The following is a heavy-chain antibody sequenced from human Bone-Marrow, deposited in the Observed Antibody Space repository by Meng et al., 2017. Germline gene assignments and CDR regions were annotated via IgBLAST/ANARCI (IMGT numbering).Heavy chain of an antibody. D-gene: IGHD1-26*01. Sequence: GGSLRLSCAASGFTFSSYAMSWVRQAPGKGLEWVSAISGSGGSTYYADSVKGRFTISRDNSKNTLYLQMNSLRAEDTAVYYCARLGWAATAPYYYYGMDVWGQGTTVTVSS. J-gene: IGHJ6*02. V-gene: IGHV3-23*01. CDR2: ISGSGGST. CDR1: GFTFSSYA. CDR3: ARLGWAATAPYYYYGMDV.